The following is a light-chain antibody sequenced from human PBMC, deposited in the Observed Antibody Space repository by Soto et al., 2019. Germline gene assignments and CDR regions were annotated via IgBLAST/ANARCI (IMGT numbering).Light chain of an antibody. Sequence: NRVTLSPSTLSVSIGDRVTITCRASQSIGSWLAWYQQKHEKAPKLLIYDASSLDSGVPSRISGSASGTEFTLTISILQPDDIGAYYAQQDLLLDTFGQGANVDI. CDR2: DAS. V-gene: IGKV1-5*01. CDR1: QSIGSW. CDR3: QQDLLLDT. J-gene: IGKJ1*01.